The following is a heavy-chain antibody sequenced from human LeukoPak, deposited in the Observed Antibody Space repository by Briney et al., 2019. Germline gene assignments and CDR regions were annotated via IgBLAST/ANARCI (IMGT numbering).Heavy chain of an antibody. V-gene: IGHV4-59*01. CDR3: AREGRQDYVYFDY. D-gene: IGHD4-17*01. CDR2: INYSGNT. J-gene: IGHJ4*02. Sequence: SETLSLTCTVSGGSISSYYWSWIRQPPGKGVEWIGYINYSGNTNYNPSPKSRVTISVDTSKNQFPLRLTSVTAADTAVFYCAREGRQDYVYFDYWGQGSLVTVSS. CDR1: GGSISSYY.